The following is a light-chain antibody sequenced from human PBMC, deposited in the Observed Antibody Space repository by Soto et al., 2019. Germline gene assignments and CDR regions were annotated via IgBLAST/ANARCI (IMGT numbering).Light chain of an antibody. CDR3: SSYTTSHVV. Sequence: QSALTQPPSASGSPGQSVTISCTGTSSAVAGYNYVSWYQQHPGKAPKLMIYEVNKRPSGVPDRFSGSKSGTTASLTVSGLQAEDEADYYCSSYTTSHVVFGGGTKLTVL. CDR2: EVN. CDR1: SSAVAGYNY. J-gene: IGLJ2*01. V-gene: IGLV2-8*01.